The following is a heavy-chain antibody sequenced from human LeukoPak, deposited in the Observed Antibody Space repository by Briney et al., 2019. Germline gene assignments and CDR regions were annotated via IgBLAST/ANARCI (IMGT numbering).Heavy chain of an antibody. CDR2: ISYDGSNK. V-gene: IGHV3-30*03. CDR1: GFTFSSYG. D-gene: IGHD6-19*01. CDR3: ARDIGSGWYDY. Sequence: GRSLRLSCAASGFTFSSYGMHWVRQAPGKGLEWVAVISYDGSNKYYADSVKGRFTISRDNSKNTLYLQMNSLRAEDTAVYYCARDIGSGWYDYWGQGTLVTVSS. J-gene: IGHJ4*02.